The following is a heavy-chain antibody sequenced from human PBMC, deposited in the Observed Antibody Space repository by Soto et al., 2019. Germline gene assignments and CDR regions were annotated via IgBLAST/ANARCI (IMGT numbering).Heavy chain of an antibody. D-gene: IGHD3-22*01. CDR2: MRSRSHGGTT. CDR3: SRDREMSGYYRPVSFDP. Sequence: EVQLVDSGGGLVQPGRSLRLSCTASGFNFGDYAILWFRQAPGKGLEWVGFMRSRSHGGTTEYAASVRGRFTISRDDSESVAYLQMKNLKIDDTAVYYCSRDREMSGYYRPVSFDPWGQGTLVTVSS. J-gene: IGHJ5*02. V-gene: IGHV3-49*03. CDR1: GFNFGDYA.